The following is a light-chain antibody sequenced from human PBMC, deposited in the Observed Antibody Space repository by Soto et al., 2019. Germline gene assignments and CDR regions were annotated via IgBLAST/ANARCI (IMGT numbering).Light chain of an antibody. V-gene: IGLV2-14*01. CDR1: SGDIGSYNR. Sequence: QSALTQPASVSGSPGQSITISCTGSSGDIGSYNRVSWYQQHPGKAPKLIIYEVTDRPSGVSNRFSGSKSGNTASLTISGHQAEHEADYYCSSYTNINTRACVFGTGTKVTVL. CDR3: SSYTNINTRACV. J-gene: IGLJ1*01. CDR2: EVT.